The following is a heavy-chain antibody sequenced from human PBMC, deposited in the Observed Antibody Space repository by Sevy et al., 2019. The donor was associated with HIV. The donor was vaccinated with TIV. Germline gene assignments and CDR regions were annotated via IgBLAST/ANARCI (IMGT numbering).Heavy chain of an antibody. CDR2: ISGSGRYT. J-gene: IGHJ6*02. D-gene: IGHD2-15*01. CDR1: GFTFSTYA. CDR3: TKGFCSGGSCPRDNYYYGMDV. Sequence: SGCLRLSCAASGFTFSTYAMNWVRQAPGKGLEWVSSISGSGRYTYYADSVEGRFTISRDSSKNTLYLQMNSLRADDTAVYCCTKGFCSGGSCPRDNYYYGMDVWGQGTTVLVSS. V-gene: IGHV3-23*01.